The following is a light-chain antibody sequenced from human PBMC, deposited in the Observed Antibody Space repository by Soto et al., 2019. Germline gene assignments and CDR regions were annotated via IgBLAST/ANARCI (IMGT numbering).Light chain of an antibody. Sequence: DIQMTQSPSSLSASVGDRVTITCRASQTISNYLNWYQQKPGKAPKHLIYAASSLQSGVPSRFSGSGSGTDFTLTISSLQPEDFATYYCQQSYSTWRTFGGGTKVEIK. CDR1: QTISNY. V-gene: IGKV1-39*01. CDR3: QQSYSTWRT. CDR2: AAS. J-gene: IGKJ4*01.